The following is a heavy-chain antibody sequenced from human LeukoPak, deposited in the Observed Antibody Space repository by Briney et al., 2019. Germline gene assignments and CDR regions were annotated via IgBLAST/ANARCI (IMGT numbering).Heavy chain of an antibody. CDR2: IIPIFGTA. V-gene: IGHV1-69*13. J-gene: IGHJ4*02. Sequence: SVKVSCKASGGTFSSYATSWVRRAPGQGLEWMGGIIPIFGTANYAQKFQGRVTITADESTSTAYMELSSLRSEDTAVYYCASNPADYGDYDDYWGQGTLVTVSS. D-gene: IGHD4-17*01. CDR3: ASNPADYGDYDDY. CDR1: GGTFSSYA.